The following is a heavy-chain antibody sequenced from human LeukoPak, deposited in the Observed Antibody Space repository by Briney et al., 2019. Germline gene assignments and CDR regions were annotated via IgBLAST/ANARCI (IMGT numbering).Heavy chain of an antibody. Sequence: SETLSLTCTVSGGSISSYYWSWIRQPPGKGLEWIGYIYHSGSTYYNPSLKSRVTISVDRSKNQLSLKLSSVTAADTAVYYCARGSDDSSGGGFDPWGQGTLVTVSS. V-gene: IGHV4-59*12. J-gene: IGHJ5*02. CDR3: ARGSDDSSGGGFDP. D-gene: IGHD3-22*01. CDR1: GGSISSYY. CDR2: IYHSGST.